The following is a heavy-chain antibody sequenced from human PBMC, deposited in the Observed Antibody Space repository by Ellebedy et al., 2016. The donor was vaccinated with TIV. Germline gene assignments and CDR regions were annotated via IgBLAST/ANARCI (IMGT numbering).Heavy chain of an antibody. CDR3: AKDKSSTVTTLDY. CDR1: GFTFSSYG. D-gene: IGHD4-17*01. CDR2: ISYDGSNK. J-gene: IGHJ4*02. V-gene: IGHV3-30*18. Sequence: GGSLRLXXAASGFTFSSYGMHWVRQAPGKGLEWVAVISYDGSNKYYADSVKGRFTISRDNSKNTLYLQMNSLRAEDTAVYYCAKDKSSTVTTLDYWGQGTLATVSS.